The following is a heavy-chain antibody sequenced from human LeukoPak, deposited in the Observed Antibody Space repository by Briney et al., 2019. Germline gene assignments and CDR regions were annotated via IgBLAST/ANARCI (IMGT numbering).Heavy chain of an antibody. CDR2: ISGSGGST. Sequence: GGSLRLSCAASGFTFSSYAMSWVRQAPGKGLEWVSAISGSGGSTYYADSVKGRFTISRDNSKNTLYLQMNSLRAEDTAVYCCAKLAQMEWLLSPYFDYWGQGTLVTVSS. V-gene: IGHV3-23*01. CDR3: AKLAQMEWLLSPYFDY. J-gene: IGHJ4*02. CDR1: GFTFSSYA. D-gene: IGHD3-3*01.